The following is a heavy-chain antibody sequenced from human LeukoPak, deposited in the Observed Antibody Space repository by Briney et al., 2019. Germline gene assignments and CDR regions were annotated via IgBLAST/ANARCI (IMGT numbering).Heavy chain of an antibody. CDR3: AREETTKTYNFDWLRVYDP. D-gene: IGHD3-9*01. V-gene: IGHV1-46*01. CDR2: INPSGGST. Sequence: ASVKVSCKASGYTFTSYYMHWVRQAPGQGLEWMGIINPSGGSTSYAQKFQGRVTMTRDTSTSTVYMELSSLRSEDTAVYYCAREETTKTYNFDWLRVYDPWGQGTLVTVSS. J-gene: IGHJ5*02. CDR1: GYTFTSYY.